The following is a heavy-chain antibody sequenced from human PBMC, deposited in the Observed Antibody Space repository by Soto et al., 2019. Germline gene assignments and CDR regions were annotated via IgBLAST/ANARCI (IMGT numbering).Heavy chain of an antibody. J-gene: IGHJ6*02. Sequence: QVQLVQSGAEVKKPGASVKVSCKASGYTFTSYGISWVRQAPGQGLEWMGWISAYNGNTNYAQKLQGRVTMTTDTSTSTAYMELRSLRSDDTAVYYCAREFVGSSSWYTYYYYYGMDVWGQGTTVTVSS. CDR3: AREFVGSSSWYTYYYYYGMDV. CDR2: ISAYNGNT. V-gene: IGHV1-18*01. D-gene: IGHD6-13*01. CDR1: GYTFTSYG.